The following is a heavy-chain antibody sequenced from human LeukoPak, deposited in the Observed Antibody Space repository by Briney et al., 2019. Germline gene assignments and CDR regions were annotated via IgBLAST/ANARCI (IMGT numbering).Heavy chain of an antibody. CDR2: ISGDGGTT. Sequence: GGSLRLSCAASGFSFDAHVMNWVRQAPGKPLEWVSLISGDGGTTHYADSVKGRFTISRDNSRNSLYLQMKSMTTEDTALYYCAKRSGSPHNFDYWGRGTLVTVSS. CDR1: GFSFDAHV. V-gene: IGHV3-43*02. CDR3: AKRSGSPHNFDY. D-gene: IGHD1-14*01. J-gene: IGHJ4*02.